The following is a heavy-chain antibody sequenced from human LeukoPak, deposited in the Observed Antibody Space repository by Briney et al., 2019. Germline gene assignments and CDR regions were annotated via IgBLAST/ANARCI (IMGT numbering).Heavy chain of an antibody. CDR3: ARGIYGDPAAFDY. Sequence: GGSLRLSCGVSGFTFSSYWIHSVRQAPGRGLVWVSRTHSDEIRTNYADSVTGRFTISRDNAKNTVYLQMNSLRNEDTAVYYCARGIYGDPAAFDYWGQGTLVTVSS. J-gene: IGHJ4*02. CDR2: THSDEIRT. CDR1: GFTFSSYW. D-gene: IGHD4/OR15-4a*01. V-gene: IGHV3-74*01.